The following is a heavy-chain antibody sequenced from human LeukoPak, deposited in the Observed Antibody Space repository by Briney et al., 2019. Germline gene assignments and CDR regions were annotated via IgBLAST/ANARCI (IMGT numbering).Heavy chain of an antibody. D-gene: IGHD6-19*01. V-gene: IGHV1-46*01. Sequence: GASVKVSCKASGYTFTSYYIHWVRQAPGQGLEWVGIINPSGGSTNYAQKFQGRVTMTRDTSTTTVYMELSGLRSDDTAVYYCARDQVVAVAGTADYWGQGTLVTVSS. CDR3: ARDQVVAVAGTADY. J-gene: IGHJ4*02. CDR2: INPSGGST. CDR1: GYTFTSYY.